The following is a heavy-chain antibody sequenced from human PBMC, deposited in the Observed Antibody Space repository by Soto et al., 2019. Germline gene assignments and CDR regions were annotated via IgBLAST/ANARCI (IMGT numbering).Heavy chain of an antibody. D-gene: IGHD3-3*01. CDR3: ATNPGYDFWNGYTPWPLDY. CDR1: GFTVSRDY. Sequence: GGSLRLSCAASGFTVSRDYMSWVRQAPGKGLEWVSVIYTGGSTYYADSVKGRFTFSRDNSKNTLYLQMNSLRAEDTAVYYCATNPGYDFWNGYTPWPLDYWGQGTLVTVSS. CDR2: IYTGGST. J-gene: IGHJ4*02. V-gene: IGHV3-53*05.